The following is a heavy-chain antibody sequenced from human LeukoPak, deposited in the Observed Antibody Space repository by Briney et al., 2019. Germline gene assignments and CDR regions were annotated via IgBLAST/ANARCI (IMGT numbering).Heavy chain of an antibody. J-gene: IGHJ4*02. CDR1: GYTFTGYY. Sequence: ASVKVSCTASGYTFTGYYMHWVRQAPGQGLEWMGWINPNSGGTNYAQKFQGRVTMTRDTSISTAYMELSRLRSDDTAVYYCARTITMVRGVIITRFDYWGQGTLVTVSS. CDR3: ARTITMVRGVIITRFDY. CDR2: INPNSGGT. V-gene: IGHV1-2*02. D-gene: IGHD3-10*01.